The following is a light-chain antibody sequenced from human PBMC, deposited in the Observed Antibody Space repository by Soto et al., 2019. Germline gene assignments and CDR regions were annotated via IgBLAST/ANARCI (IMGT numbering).Light chain of an antibody. CDR1: SSDVGNYNY. CDR3: SSYSSTKTRV. CDR2: EVR. J-gene: IGLJ1*01. V-gene: IGLV2-14*01. Sequence: QSVLTQPPSVSAAPGQTVTISCTGTSSDVGNYNYVSWYQHHPGKAPKVMIYEVRNRPSGVSNRFSGSKSGNTASLTISGLQAEDEADYYCSSYSSTKTRVFGTGTKVTLL.